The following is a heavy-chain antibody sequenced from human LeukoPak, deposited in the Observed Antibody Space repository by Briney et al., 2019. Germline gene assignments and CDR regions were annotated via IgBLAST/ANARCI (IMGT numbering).Heavy chain of an antibody. D-gene: IGHD3-9*01. J-gene: IGHJ4*02. V-gene: IGHV1-69*05. Sequence: GASVKVSCKASGGTFISYAISWVRQAPGLGLEWMGGIIPIFGTANYAQKFQGRVTITTDESTSTAYMELSSLRSEDTAVYYCARGGHRYYDILTGYFFHSYFDYWGQGTLVTVSS. CDR2: IIPIFGTA. CDR1: GGTFISYA. CDR3: ARGGHRYYDILTGYFFHSYFDY.